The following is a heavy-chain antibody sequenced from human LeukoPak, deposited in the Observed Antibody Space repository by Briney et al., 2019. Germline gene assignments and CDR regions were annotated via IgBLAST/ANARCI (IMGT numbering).Heavy chain of an antibody. Sequence: QSGGSLRLSCSASGFTFSSYAMHWVRQAPGKGLEYVSAISSNGGSTYYADSVKGRFTISRDNSKDTLFLQLNSLSAADTAMYFCAKASVAIPQYCNSWGQGTLVTVSS. D-gene: IGHD2-2*02. V-gene: IGHV3-64*04. CDR1: GFTFSSYA. J-gene: IGHJ5*02. CDR3: AKASVAIPQYCNS. CDR2: ISSNGGST.